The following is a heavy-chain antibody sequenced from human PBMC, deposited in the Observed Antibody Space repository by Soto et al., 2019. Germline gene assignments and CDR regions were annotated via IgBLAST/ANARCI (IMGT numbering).Heavy chain of an antibody. CDR3: ARGVGATTDGDWFDP. J-gene: IGHJ5*02. Sequence: SETLSLTCAGSGGAISSGGYSWSWIRQPPGKGLEWIGYIYHSGSTYYNPSLKSRVTISVDRSKNQFSLKLSSVTAADTAVYYCARGVGATTDGDWFDPWGQGTLSPSPQ. V-gene: IGHV4-30-2*01. CDR2: IYHSGST. D-gene: IGHD1-26*01. CDR1: GGAISSGGYS.